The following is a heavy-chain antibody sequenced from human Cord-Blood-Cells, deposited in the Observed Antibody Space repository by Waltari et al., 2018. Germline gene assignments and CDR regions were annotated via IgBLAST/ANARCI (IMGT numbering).Heavy chain of an antibody. CDR1: GYTFTSYD. J-gene: IGHJ6*02. D-gene: IGHD4-17*01. V-gene: IGHV1-8*01. CDR3: ARMSTVTTVPGMDV. Sequence: QVQLVQSGAKVKKPGASVKVSCKASGYTFTSYDINWVRQATGNGLEWMGWMNPNSGNTGYAQKFQGRVTMTRNTSISTAYMELSSLRSEDTAVYYCARMSTVTTVPGMDVWGQGTTVTVSS. CDR2: MNPNSGNT.